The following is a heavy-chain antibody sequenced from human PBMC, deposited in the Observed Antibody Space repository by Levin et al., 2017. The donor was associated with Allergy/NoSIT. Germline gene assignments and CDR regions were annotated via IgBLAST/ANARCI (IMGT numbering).Heavy chain of an antibody. CDR1: GFTFSNYS. V-gene: IGHV3-21*01. D-gene: IGHD4-11*01. Sequence: ETLSLTCAASGFTFSNYSMNWVRQAPGKGLEWVSSISSRSSNIYYADSVKGRFTISRDNAKNSLYLQMNSLRAEDTAVYYCARDSTAVSSDYWGQGTLVTVSS. J-gene: IGHJ4*02. CDR3: ARDSTAVSSDY. CDR2: ISSRSSNI.